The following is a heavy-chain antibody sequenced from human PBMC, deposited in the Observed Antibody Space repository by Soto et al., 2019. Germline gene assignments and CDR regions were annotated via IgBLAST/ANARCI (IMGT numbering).Heavy chain of an antibody. CDR1: GFTFSSYA. CDR3: AKDGTNYGDHGFDY. Sequence: EVQLLESGGGLVQPGGSPRLSCAASGFTFSSYAMSWVRQAPGKGLEWVSAITGSGVSTYYADSVKGRFTISRDNSKNTLYLQMNSLRAEDTAVYYCAKDGTNYGDHGFDYWGQGTLVTVSS. V-gene: IGHV3-23*01. J-gene: IGHJ4*02. D-gene: IGHD4-17*01. CDR2: ITGSGVST.